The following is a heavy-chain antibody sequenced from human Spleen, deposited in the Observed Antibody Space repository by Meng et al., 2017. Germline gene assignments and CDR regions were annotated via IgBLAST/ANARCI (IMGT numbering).Heavy chain of an antibody. V-gene: IGHV1-3*01. Sequence: LVQHGGAVKKPGASSNGSCQASGHSFTSHGIHWVRQAPGHSLEWMGWINAGNGNTEYSQKFQGRVTITRDTSASTDYMVLSSLRSEYSAAYYCAREEGPFDYWGQGTLVTVSS. CDR1: GHSFTSHG. CDR3: AREEGPFDY. CDR2: INAGNGNT. J-gene: IGHJ4*02.